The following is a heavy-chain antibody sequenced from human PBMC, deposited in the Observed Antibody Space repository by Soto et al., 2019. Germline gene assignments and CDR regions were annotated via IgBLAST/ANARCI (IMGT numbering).Heavy chain of an antibody. Sequence: GGSLRLSCAASGFTFSSYSMNWVRQAPGKVLEWVSYISSSSSTIYYADSVKGRFTISRDNAKNSLYLQMNSLRDEDTAVYYCARGFELVPGGLVAPFDYWGQGTLVTVSS. V-gene: IGHV3-48*02. J-gene: IGHJ4*02. CDR2: ISSSSSTI. CDR1: GFTFSSYS. CDR3: ARGFELVPGGLVAPFDY. D-gene: IGHD1-26*01.